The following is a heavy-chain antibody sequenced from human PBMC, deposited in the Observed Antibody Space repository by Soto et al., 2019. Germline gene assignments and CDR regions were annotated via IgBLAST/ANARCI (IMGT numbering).Heavy chain of an antibody. D-gene: IGHD2-21*01. CDR3: SRVNPGKTSPFGL. Sequence: ASVKVSCKASGYIFTSDYIHWVRQAPGQGLEWMGWINPFDGSRMFAQSFQGRVTMTRDTSTSTVYMEVSSLRSEDTAVYYCSRVNPGKTSPFGLWGEETLVTVSA. V-gene: IGHV1-46*03. CDR1: GYIFTSDY. J-gene: IGHJ4*02. CDR2: INPFDGSR.